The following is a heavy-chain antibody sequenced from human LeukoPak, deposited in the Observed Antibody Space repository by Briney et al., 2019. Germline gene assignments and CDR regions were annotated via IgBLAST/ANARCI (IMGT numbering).Heavy chain of an antibody. CDR1: GGSISSYY. J-gene: IGHJ4*02. CDR2: IYYSGST. Sequence: SETLSLTCTVSGGSISSYYWSWIRQPPGKGLEWIGYIYYSGSTNYNPSLKSRVTISVDTSKNQFSLKPSSVTAADTAVYYCASARGYDILTGYYKYYFDYWGQGTLVTVSS. CDR3: ASARGYDILTGYYKYYFDY. D-gene: IGHD3-9*01. V-gene: IGHV4-59*01.